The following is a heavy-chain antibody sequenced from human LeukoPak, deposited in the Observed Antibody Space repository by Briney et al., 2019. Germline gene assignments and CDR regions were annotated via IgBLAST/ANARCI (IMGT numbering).Heavy chain of an antibody. Sequence: PGGSLRLSCAASGFTISSYWMSWVRQAPGKGLEWVANIKQGGSEKYYVDSVKGRFTSSRDNAKNSLYLQMNSLRAEDTAVYYCAREPDSSGYYYAPGYFQHWGQGTLVTVSS. CDR1: GFTISSYW. CDR2: IKQGGSEK. J-gene: IGHJ1*01. CDR3: AREPDSSGYYYAPGYFQH. V-gene: IGHV3-7*01. D-gene: IGHD3-22*01.